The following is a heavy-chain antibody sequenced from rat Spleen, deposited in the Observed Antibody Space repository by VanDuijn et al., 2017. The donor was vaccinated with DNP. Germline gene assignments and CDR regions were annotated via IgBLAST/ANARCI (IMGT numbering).Heavy chain of an antibody. Sequence: QVQLKESGPGLVQPSQTLSLTCPVSGFSLMNYAVGWVRQPPGKGLEWIAAVSSGGSTYYNSGLKSRLNISRDTSKSQVFLERNSLQTEDTAIYFCARSHATGMTWFAYWGHGTLVTVSS. V-gene: IGHV2S12*01. CDR1: GFSLMNYA. CDR3: ARSHATGMTWFAY. D-gene: IGHD1-7*01. J-gene: IGHJ3*01. CDR2: VSSGGST.